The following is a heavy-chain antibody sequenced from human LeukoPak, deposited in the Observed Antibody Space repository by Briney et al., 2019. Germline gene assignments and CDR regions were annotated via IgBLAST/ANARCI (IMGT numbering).Heavy chain of an antibody. Sequence: SQTLSLTYTVSGGSVSSGGYYWSWIRQYPGKGLEWIGWIGYIYNSGSTYYNPSLESRVTISIDTSRNQFSLTLRSVTAADTAVYYCARDVDTTMRRHFDLWGRGTLVTVSS. D-gene: IGHD5-18*01. CDR3: ARDVDTTMRRHFDL. CDR1: GGSVSSGGYY. V-gene: IGHV4-31*03. J-gene: IGHJ2*01. CDR2: IYNSGST.